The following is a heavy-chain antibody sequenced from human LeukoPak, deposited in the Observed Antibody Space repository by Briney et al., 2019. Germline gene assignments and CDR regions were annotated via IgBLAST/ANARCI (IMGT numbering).Heavy chain of an antibody. CDR2: ISSSSSYI. J-gene: IGHJ3*02. Sequence: PGGSLRLSCAASGFTFSSYSMNWVRQAPGKGLEWVSSISSSSSYIYYADSVKGRFTISRDNAKNSLYLQMNSLKTEDTAVYYCTTDSYSSGWYGDGDDAFDIWGQGTMVTVSS. CDR3: TTDSYSSGWYGDGDDAFDI. CDR1: GFTFSSYS. D-gene: IGHD6-19*01. V-gene: IGHV3-21*03.